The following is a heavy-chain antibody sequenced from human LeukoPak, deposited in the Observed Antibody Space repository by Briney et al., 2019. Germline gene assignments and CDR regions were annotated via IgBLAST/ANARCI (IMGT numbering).Heavy chain of an antibody. J-gene: IGHJ4*02. CDR1: GYTFTSYG. CDR2: ISAYNGNT. D-gene: IGHD2-15*01. Sequence: ASVKVSCKASGYTFTSYGISWVRQAPGQGLEWMGWISAYNGNTNYAQKLQGRVTMTTDTSTSTAYMELRSLRSDDTAVYYCARELPSGFCSGGSCYFDYWGQGTLVTVSS. V-gene: IGHV1-18*01. CDR3: ARELPSGFCSGGSCYFDY.